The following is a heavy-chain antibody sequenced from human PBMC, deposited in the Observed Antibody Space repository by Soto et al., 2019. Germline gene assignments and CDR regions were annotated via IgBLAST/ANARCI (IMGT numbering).Heavy chain of an antibody. Sequence: GESLKISCKGSGYSYTSYWIGWVRQMPGKGLEWMGIIYPGDSDTRYSPSFQGQVTISADKSISTAYLQWSSLKASDTAMYYCARQAGTVVTQGYYGMDVWGQGTTDTVSS. CDR3: ARQAGTVVTQGYYGMDV. D-gene: IGHD6-13*01. CDR2: IYPGDSDT. J-gene: IGHJ6*02. CDR1: GYSYTSYW. V-gene: IGHV5-51*01.